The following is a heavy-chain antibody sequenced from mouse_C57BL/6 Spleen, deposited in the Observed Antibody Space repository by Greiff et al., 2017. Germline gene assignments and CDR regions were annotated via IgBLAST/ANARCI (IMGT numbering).Heavy chain of an antibody. CDR2: ISNGGGST. Sequence: DVKLVESGGGLVQPGGSLKLSCAASGFTFSDYYMYWVRQTPEKRLEWVAYISNGGGSTYYPDTVKGRFTISRDNAKNTLYLQMSRLKSEDTAMYYCARPDGYYAMDYWGQGTSVTVSS. J-gene: IGHJ4*01. V-gene: IGHV5-12*01. D-gene: IGHD2-3*01. CDR1: GFTFSDYY. CDR3: ARPDGYYAMDY.